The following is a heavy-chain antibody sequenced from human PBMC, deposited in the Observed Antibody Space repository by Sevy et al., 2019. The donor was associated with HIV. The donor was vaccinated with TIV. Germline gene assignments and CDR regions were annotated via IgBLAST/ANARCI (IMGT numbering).Heavy chain of an antibody. CDR3: AKEERGFYEDETGYYADGPRVDY. CDR1: GFIFSGYG. J-gene: IGHJ4*01. V-gene: IGHV3-30*18. CDR2: ISFDGNKK. Sequence: GGSLRLSCAASGFIFSGYGMHWVRQAPGRGLEWVSFISFDGNKKYYAEFVKGRFTISKDTSKNRLFLEMHSLGAEDTAVYFCAKEERGFYEDETGYYADGPRVDYWGQGTLVTVSS. D-gene: IGHD3-9*01.